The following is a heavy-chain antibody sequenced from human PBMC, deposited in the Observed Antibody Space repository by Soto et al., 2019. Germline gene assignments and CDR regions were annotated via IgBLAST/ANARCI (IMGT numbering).Heavy chain of an antibody. Sequence: GGSLRLSCAASGFTFSSYAMSWVRQAPGKGLEWVSAISGSGGSTYYADSVKGRFTISRDNSKNTLYLQMNSLRAEDTAVYYCAKVPRIAAADDNWFDPWGQGTLVTVSS. CDR2: ISGSGGST. V-gene: IGHV3-23*01. D-gene: IGHD6-13*01. J-gene: IGHJ5*02. CDR1: GFTFSSYA. CDR3: AKVPRIAAADDNWFDP.